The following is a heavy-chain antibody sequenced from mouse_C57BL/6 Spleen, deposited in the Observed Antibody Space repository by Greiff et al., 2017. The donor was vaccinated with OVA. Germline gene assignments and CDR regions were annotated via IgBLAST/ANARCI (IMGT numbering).Heavy chain of an antibody. CDR3: ARDYYDSSLYFDY. CDR1: GYTFTDYN. V-gene: IGHV1-18*01. Sequence: EVQLQQSGPELVKPGASVKIPCKASGYTFTDYNMDWVKQSHGKSLEWIGDINPNNGGTIYNQKFKGKATLTVDKSSSTAYMELRSLTSEDTAVYYCARDYYDSSLYFDYWGQGTTLTVSS. J-gene: IGHJ2*01. D-gene: IGHD1-1*01. CDR2: INPNNGGT.